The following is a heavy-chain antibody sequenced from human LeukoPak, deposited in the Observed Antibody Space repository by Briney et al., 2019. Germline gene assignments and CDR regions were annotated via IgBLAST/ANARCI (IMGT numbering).Heavy chain of an antibody. J-gene: IGHJ4*02. CDR1: GYTFTSYW. Sequence: GESLQISCQCSGYTFTSYWIAWARRLPGKGLGGMGIIYPGDSDTRYSPSFQGQVTISADKSISTAYLQWSSLKASDTAMYYCARLWYSSGWYVGYFDYWGQGTLVTVSS. CDR3: ARLWYSSGWYVGYFDY. V-gene: IGHV5-51*01. D-gene: IGHD6-19*01. CDR2: IYPGDSDT.